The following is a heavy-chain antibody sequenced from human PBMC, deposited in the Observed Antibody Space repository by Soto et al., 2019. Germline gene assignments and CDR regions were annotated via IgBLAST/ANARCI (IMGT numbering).Heavy chain of an antibody. V-gene: IGHV5-51*01. Sequence: GESLKISCKGSGYSFTSYWIAWVRQMPGKGLEWMGIIYRGDSDIRYSPSFQGQVTMSTDTSISTAYLQWNSLKASDTAMYYCARSRRGAYSSGWYSPSGYYNYGIDVWGQGTKVTVSS. D-gene: IGHD6-19*01. J-gene: IGHJ6*02. CDR1: GYSFTSYW. CDR2: IYRGDSDI. CDR3: ARSRRGAYSSGWYSPSGYYNYGIDV.